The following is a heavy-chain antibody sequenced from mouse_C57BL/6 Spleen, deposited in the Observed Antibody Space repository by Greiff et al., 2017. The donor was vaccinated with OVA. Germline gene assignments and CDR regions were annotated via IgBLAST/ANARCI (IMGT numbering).Heavy chain of an antibody. V-gene: IGHV1-50*01. D-gene: IGHD1-1*01. CDR3: ARGYYGGSYVDV. J-gene: IGHJ1*03. CDR2: IDPSDSYT. Sequence: QVQLQQPGAELVKPGASVKLSCKASGYTFTSYWMQWVKPRPGQGLEWIGEIDPSDSYTNYNQKFKGKATLTVDTSSSTAYMQLSSLAAEDSAVYDCARGYYGGSYVDVWGTGTTVTVSS. CDR1: GYTFTSYW.